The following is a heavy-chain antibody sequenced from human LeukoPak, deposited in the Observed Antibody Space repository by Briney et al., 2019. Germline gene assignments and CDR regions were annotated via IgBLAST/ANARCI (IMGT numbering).Heavy chain of an antibody. V-gene: IGHV3-21*01. CDR3: ATETIGRHYDY. Sequence: PGGSLRLSCAASGFSIGSSGINWVRQAPGRGLEWVASIGSTGSDRYYADSVKGRFTISRDNAKNSLYLQINSLRVEDTAVYYCATETIGRHYDYWGQGALLTVSS. CDR1: GFSIGSSG. CDR2: IGSTGSDR. J-gene: IGHJ4*02. D-gene: IGHD1-14*01.